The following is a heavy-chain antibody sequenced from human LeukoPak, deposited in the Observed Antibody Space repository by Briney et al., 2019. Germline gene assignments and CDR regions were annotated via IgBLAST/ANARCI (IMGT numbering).Heavy chain of an antibody. J-gene: IGHJ4*02. CDR3: ARVVCSGGSCPFDY. Sequence: PSETLSLTCTVSGGSISSYYWSWIRQPPGKGLEWIGYIYYSGSTNYNPSLKSRVTISVDTSKNQFSLKLSSVTAADTAVYYCARVVCSGGSCPFDYWGQGTLVTVSS. CDR2: IYYSGST. V-gene: IGHV4-59*01. D-gene: IGHD2-15*01. CDR1: GGSISSYY.